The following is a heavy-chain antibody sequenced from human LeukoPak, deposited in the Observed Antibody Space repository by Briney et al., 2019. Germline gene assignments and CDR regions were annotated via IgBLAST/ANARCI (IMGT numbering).Heavy chain of an antibody. CDR3: ARDRIEQQRILGRSTNYYSYYYMDV. CDR2: INHSGST. J-gene: IGHJ6*03. CDR1: GGSFSGYY. Sequence: PSETLSLTCAVYGGSFSGYYWSWIRQPPGKGLEWIGEINHSGSTNYNPSLKGRVTISVDTSKNQFSLKLSSVTAADTAVYYCARDRIEQQRILGRSTNYYSYYYMDVWGKGTTVTVSS. D-gene: IGHD6-13*01. V-gene: IGHV4-34*01.